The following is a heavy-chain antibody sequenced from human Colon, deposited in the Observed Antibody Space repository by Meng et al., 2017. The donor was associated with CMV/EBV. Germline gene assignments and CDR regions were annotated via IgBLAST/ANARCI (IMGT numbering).Heavy chain of an antibody. V-gene: IGHV3-33*03. CDR3: AKNFLYGMDV. CDR1: GFTFSTYG. Sequence: GGSLRLSCAASGFTFSTYGMHWVRQAPVKGLEWVAVIWYDGSKKYYADSVKGRFTISRDNSKNTLYMEMNSLRAEDTAVYYCAKNFLYGMDVWGQGTTVTVSS. D-gene: IGHD1-7*01. CDR2: IWYDGSKK. J-gene: IGHJ6*02.